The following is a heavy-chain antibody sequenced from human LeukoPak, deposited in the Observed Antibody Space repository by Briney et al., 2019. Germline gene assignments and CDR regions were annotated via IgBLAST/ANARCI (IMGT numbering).Heavy chain of an antibody. CDR1: GFAFGIYA. J-gene: IGHJ3*01. CDR3: AKPLTSYSSGFSDVFDV. D-gene: IGHD5-18*01. V-gene: IGHV3-64*02. Sequence: GSLSLSCAASGFAFGIYAMHWVRQAPGKGLEHVSSITTNGGNTYYADSVKGRFIISRDNSKDTLFLQMGSLRAEDMAVYYCAKPLTSYSSGFSDVFDVWGHGLMVTVSS. CDR2: ITTNGGNT.